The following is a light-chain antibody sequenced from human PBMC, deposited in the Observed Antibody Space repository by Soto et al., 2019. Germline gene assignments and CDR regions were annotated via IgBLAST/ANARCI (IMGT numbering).Light chain of an antibody. Sequence: EIVLTQSPATLSLTPGERATLSCRASQSVSNSYLAWYQQKAGQAPRLLIYGASNRATVIPDRVSGSGSGTDFTLTISRLEPEDLAVYYCQQYVRSPVTFGQGTKLEIK. J-gene: IGKJ2*01. CDR3: QQYVRSPVT. CDR2: GAS. V-gene: IGKV3-20*01. CDR1: QSVSNSY.